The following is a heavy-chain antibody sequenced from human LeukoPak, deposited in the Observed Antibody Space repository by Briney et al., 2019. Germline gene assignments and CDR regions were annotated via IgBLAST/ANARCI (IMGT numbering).Heavy chain of an antibody. CDR1: GYTFTSYS. D-gene: IGHD1-26*01. J-gene: IGHJ4*02. CDR3: ARVSVRTQYNGSPDYFAS. V-gene: IGHV1-2*02. CDR2: INPNSGDT. Sequence: ASVKVSCKASGYTFTSYSMHWVRQAPGQGLEWVGWINPNSGDTDYAQKFQGRVTVTRDTSTSTAYMELGRLRSDETAVYYCARVSVRTQYNGSPDYFASWGEGTLLTVSS.